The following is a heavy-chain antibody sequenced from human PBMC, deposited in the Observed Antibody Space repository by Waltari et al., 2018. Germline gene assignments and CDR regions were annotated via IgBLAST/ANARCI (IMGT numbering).Heavy chain of an antibody. D-gene: IGHD5-12*01. CDR3: ARGGPPGGSSGYSQQLFDF. CDR2: ITAFNGNR. CDR1: GYNFGLHG. J-gene: IGHJ4*02. Sequence: QVQLVQSGAEVKKPGASVTVSCVASGYNFGLHGISWVRQAPGQGLEWLGWITAFNGNRNYAKKFQGRVSMNVEAATNTVYMELRSLKTDDTAVYYCARGGPPGGSSGYSQQLFDFWGQGTLVTVSS. V-gene: IGHV1-18*04.